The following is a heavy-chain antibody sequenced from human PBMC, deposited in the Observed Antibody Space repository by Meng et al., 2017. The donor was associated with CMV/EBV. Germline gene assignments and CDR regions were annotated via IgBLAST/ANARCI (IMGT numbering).Heavy chain of an antibody. CDR2: ISGSGGST. Sequence: GESLKISCAASGFTFSSHAMSWVRQAPGKGLEWVSAISGSGGSTYYADSVKGRFTISRDNSKNTLYLQMNSLRAEDTAVYYCARGRKGRFDYWGQGTLVTVSS. J-gene: IGHJ4*02. CDR3: ARGRKGRFDY. CDR1: GFTFSSHA. D-gene: IGHD1-14*01. V-gene: IGHV3-23*01.